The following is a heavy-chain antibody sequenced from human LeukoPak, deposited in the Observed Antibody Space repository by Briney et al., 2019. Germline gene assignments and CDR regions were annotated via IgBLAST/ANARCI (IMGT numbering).Heavy chain of an antibody. Sequence: SETLSLTCTVAGGSISSYYWSWIRQPPGEGLEWIGYIYYSGSTNYNPSLKSRVTISVDTSRNQFSLKLSSVTAADTAVYYCARAGWELLAYYYYGMDVWGQGTTVTVSS. CDR2: IYYSGST. D-gene: IGHD1-26*01. CDR1: GGSISSYY. V-gene: IGHV4-59*08. J-gene: IGHJ6*02. CDR3: ARAGWELLAYYYYGMDV.